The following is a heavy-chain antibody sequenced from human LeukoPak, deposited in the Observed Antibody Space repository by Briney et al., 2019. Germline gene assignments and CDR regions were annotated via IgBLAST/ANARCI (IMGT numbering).Heavy chain of an antibody. V-gene: IGHV3-7*01. CDR2: IKEDGSEK. D-gene: IGHD6-13*01. Sequence: GGSLRLSCAAFGFTFSNYWMSWVRQAPGKGLEWVANIKEDGSEKYYVDSVKGRFTISRDNARNSLYLQMNNLRAEDTAVYYCASGRQLGYWGQGTLVTVSS. J-gene: IGHJ4*02. CDR3: ASGRQLGY. CDR1: GFTFSNYW.